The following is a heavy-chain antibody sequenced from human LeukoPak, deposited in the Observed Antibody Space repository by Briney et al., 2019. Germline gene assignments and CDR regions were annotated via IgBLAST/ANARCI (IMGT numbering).Heavy chain of an antibody. J-gene: IGHJ3*02. V-gene: IGHV4-34*01. Sequence: SETLSLTCAVYGGSFSGYYWSWIRQPPGKGREWIGEINHSGSTNYNPSLKSRVTISVDTSKNQFSLKLSSVTAADTAVYYCARGRYRLRYSSGSHDAFDIWGQGTMVTVSS. CDR2: INHSGST. CDR1: GGSFSGYY. D-gene: IGHD6-19*01. CDR3: ARGRYRLRYSSGSHDAFDI.